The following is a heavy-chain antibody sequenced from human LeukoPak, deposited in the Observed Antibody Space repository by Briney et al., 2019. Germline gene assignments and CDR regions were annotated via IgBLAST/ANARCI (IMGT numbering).Heavy chain of an antibody. CDR2: IRYDGSNK. CDR3: ARGLHYYDNRGFDY. D-gene: IGHD3-22*01. V-gene: IGHV3-30*02. CDR1: GFTFSSYG. Sequence: GGSLRLSCAASGFTFSSYGMHWVRQAPGKGLEWVAFIRYDGSNKYYADSVKGRFTISRDNSKNTLYLQMNSLRAEDTAVYYCARGLHYYDNRGFDYWGQGTLVSVSS. J-gene: IGHJ4*02.